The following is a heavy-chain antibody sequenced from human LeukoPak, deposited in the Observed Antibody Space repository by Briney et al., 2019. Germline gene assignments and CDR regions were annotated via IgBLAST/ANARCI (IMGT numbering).Heavy chain of an antibody. CDR1: GFTFSSYG. CDR3: ARDITAEGFDP. Sequence: GGSLRLSCAASGFTFSSYGMHWVRQAPGKGLEWAAVIWYDGSNKYYADSVKGRFTISRDNSKNTLYLQMNSLRAEDTAVYYCARDITAEGFDPWGQGTLVTVSS. D-gene: IGHD3-3*01. V-gene: IGHV3-33*01. CDR2: IWYDGSNK. J-gene: IGHJ5*02.